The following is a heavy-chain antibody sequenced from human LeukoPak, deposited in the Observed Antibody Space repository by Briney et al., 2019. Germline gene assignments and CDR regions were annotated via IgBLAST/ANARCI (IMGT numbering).Heavy chain of an antibody. CDR1: GFTFSSYW. CDR3: ARASIAARRTFDY. D-gene: IGHD6-6*01. Sequence: PGGSLRLSCAASGFTFSSYWMSWVRQAPGQGLERVANIKQDGSEKHYVDSVKGRFTISRDNAKNSLYLQMNSLRAEDTAVYYCARASIAARRTFDYWGQGTLVTVSS. V-gene: IGHV3-7*01. J-gene: IGHJ4*02. CDR2: IKQDGSEK.